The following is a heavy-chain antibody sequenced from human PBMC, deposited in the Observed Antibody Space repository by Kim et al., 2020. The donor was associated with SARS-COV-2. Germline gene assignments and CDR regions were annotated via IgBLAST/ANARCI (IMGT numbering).Heavy chain of an antibody. Sequence: GGSLRLSCAASGFTFSNYAMSWVRQAPGKGLEWVSGISGSGGSTYDADSVKGRFTISRDNSKNTPYLQMNRLRAEDTALYYCAKAIKFHLLYIYMDVWGKGTTVTVSS. D-gene: IGHD2-2*02. CDR3: AKAIKFHLLYIYMDV. CDR2: ISGSGGST. CDR1: GFTFSNYA. J-gene: IGHJ6*03. V-gene: IGHV3-23*01.